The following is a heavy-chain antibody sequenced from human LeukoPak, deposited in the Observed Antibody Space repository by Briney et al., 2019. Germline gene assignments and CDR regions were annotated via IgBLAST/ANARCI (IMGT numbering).Heavy chain of an antibody. D-gene: IGHD3-3*01. CDR1: GGSISSYY. J-gene: IGHJ4*02. V-gene: IGHV4-59*01. Sequence: PSETLSLTCTVSGGSISSYYWTWIRQPPGKGLEWIGYIYYSGSTNYNPSLKSRVTISVDTSKNQFSLKLSSVTAADAGVYYCAKGAFWSGYLFDYWGQGTLVTVSS. CDR2: IYYSGST. CDR3: AKGAFWSGYLFDY.